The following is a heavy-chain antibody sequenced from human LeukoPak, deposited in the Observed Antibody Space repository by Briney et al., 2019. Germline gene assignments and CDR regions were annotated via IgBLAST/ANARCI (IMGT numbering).Heavy chain of an antibody. V-gene: IGHV4-34*01. J-gene: IGHJ4*02. CDR3: ARDSGHDSWSGSVDY. D-gene: IGHD3-3*01. Sequence: SETLSLTCAVYGGSFSGYYWSWIRQPPGKGLEWIGEINHSGSTNYNPSLKSRVTISVDTSKNQFSLKLSSVTAADTAVYYCARDSGHDSWSGSVDYWGQRTLVTVSS. CDR2: INHSGST. CDR1: GGSFSGYY.